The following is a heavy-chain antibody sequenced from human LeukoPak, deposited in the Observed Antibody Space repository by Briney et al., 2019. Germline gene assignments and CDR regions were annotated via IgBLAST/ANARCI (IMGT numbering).Heavy chain of an antibody. J-gene: IGHJ6*02. D-gene: IGHD5-18*01. Sequence: ASVKVSCKASGYTFTGYYMHWVRQAPGQGLEWMGRINPNSGGTNYAQKFQGRVTMTRDTSISTAYMELSRLRSEDTAVYYCARGVYSYGYYYGMDVWGQGTTVTVSS. CDR1: GYTFTGYY. CDR3: ARGVYSYGYYYGMDV. CDR2: INPNSGGT. V-gene: IGHV1-2*06.